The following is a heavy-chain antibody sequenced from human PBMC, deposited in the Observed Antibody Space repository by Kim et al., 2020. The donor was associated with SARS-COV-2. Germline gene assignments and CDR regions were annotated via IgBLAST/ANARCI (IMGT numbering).Heavy chain of an antibody. CDR1: GFIFSRFT. CDR3: ARDFIEGIPDYLDY. V-gene: IGHV3-30*04. CDR2: ISADGSNK. Sequence: GGSLRLSCAASGFIFSRFTMHWVRQAPGKGLEWLAVISADGSNKYYADSVRGRLIISRENSKNTLFLQVNGLRGEDTAVYYCARDFIEGIPDYLDYWGQG. J-gene: IGHJ4*02.